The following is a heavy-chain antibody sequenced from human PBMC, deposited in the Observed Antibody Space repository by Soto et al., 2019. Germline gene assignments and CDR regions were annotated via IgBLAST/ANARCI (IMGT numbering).Heavy chain of an antibody. V-gene: IGHV1-18*04. J-gene: IGHJ5*02. CDR3: ARDLESVIAARFCWFEP. CDR2: ISAYNGNT. CDR1: GYTFTCYV. Sequence: GASVNCSCNASGYTFTCYVISWVRQAPGQVLDCIGWISAYNGNTNYAQKLQGRVTMTTDTSTSTAYMELRSLRSDDTAVYYCARDLESVIAARFCWFEPWGEGTLVT. D-gene: IGHD6-6*01.